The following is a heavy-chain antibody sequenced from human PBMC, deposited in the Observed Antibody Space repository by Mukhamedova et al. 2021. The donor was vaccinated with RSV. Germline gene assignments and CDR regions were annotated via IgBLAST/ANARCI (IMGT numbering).Heavy chain of an antibody. Sequence: GKGLEWVARIKTDGSRTAYGDSVKGRFTIPRDNGNNSLYLQMNSLRDVDTAVYYCARATWVGADWLYYFYAMDVWGQGTTVTVSS. V-gene: IGHV3-74*01. CDR3: ARATWVGADWLYYFYAMDV. J-gene: IGHJ6*02. D-gene: IGHD2/OR15-2a*01. CDR2: IKTDGSRT.